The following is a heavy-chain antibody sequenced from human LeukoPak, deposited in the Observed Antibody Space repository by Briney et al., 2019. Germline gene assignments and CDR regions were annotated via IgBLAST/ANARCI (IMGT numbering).Heavy chain of an antibody. D-gene: IGHD5-12*01. J-gene: IGHJ4*02. CDR3: AKDRDSGYDAPLFDY. CDR1: GFTFDEYA. Sequence: GGSLRLSCAASGFTFDEYAMHWVRQAPGKGLEWVSVISWNSGSIGYADSVKGRFTISRDNAKNSLYLQMNSLRAEDTALYYCAKDRDSGYDAPLFDYWGQGTLVTVSS. CDR2: ISWNSGSI. V-gene: IGHV3-9*01.